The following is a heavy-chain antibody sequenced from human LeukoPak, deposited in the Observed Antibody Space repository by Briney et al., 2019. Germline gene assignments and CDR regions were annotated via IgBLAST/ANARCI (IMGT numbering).Heavy chain of an antibody. CDR1: GGSISSYY. V-gene: IGHV4-59*01. J-gene: IGHJ1*01. CDR2: IYYSGST. Sequence: PSETLSLTCTVSGGSISSYYWSWIRQPPGKGLEWIGYIYYSGSTNYNPSLKSRVTISVDTSKNQFSLKLSSVTAADTAVYYCARVSGAARTRYFQHWGQGTLVTVSS. D-gene: IGHD6-6*01. CDR3: ARVSGAARTRYFQH.